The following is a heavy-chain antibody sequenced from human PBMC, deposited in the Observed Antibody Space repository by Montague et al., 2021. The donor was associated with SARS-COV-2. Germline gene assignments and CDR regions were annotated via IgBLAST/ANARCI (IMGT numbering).Heavy chain of an antibody. V-gene: IGHV3-9*01. CDR2: ISWNSGSI. CDR3: AKGPGEFLLPTYYYYGMDV. J-gene: IGHJ6*02. Sequence: SLRLSCAASGFTFDDYAMHWVRQAPGKGLEWVSGISWNSGSIGYADSVKGRFTISRDNAKNSLYLQMNSLRAEDTALYYCAKGPGEFLLPTYYYYGMDVWGQGTTVTVSS. D-gene: IGHD3-10*01. CDR1: GFTFDDYA.